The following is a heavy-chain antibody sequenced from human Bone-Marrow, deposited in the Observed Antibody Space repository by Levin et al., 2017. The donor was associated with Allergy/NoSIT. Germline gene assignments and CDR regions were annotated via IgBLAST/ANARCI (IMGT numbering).Heavy chain of an antibody. J-gene: IGHJ3*02. CDR1: GFTFSSYS. CDR3: ARDFGTAMVTAFDI. D-gene: IGHD5-18*01. V-gene: IGHV3-21*01. Sequence: GESLKISCAASGFTFSSYSMNWVRQAPGKGLEWVSSISSSSSYIYYADSVKGRFTISRDNAKNSLYLQMNSLRAEDTAVYYCARDFGTAMVTAFDIWGQGTMVTVSS. CDR2: ISSSSSYI.